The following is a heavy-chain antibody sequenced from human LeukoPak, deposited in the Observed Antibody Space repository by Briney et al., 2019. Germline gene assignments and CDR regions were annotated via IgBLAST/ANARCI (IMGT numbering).Heavy chain of an antibody. V-gene: IGHV4-30-4*01. J-gene: IGHJ6*02. CDR1: GGSISSGDYY. CDR3: ARLRDGYNYDYYYGMDV. Sequence: SQTLSLTCTVSGGSISSGDYYWSWIRQPPGKGLEWIGYIYYSGSTYYNPSLKSRVTISVDTSKNQFSLKLSSVTAADTAVYYCARLRDGYNYDYYYGMDVWGQGTTVTVSS. D-gene: IGHD5-24*01. CDR2: IYYSGST.